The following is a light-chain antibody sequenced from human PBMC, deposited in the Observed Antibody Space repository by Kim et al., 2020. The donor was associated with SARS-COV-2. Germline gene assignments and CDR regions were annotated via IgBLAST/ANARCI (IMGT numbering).Light chain of an antibody. CDR1: QGISRS. Sequence: ASVGGRVTITCRASQGISRSLAWYQQKPGTAPKLLIYAASSLQSGVPSRFSGSGSGTDFTLTITSLQPEDFASYFCQQAKSFPLTFGGGTKVDIK. CDR2: AAS. V-gene: IGKV1-12*01. CDR3: QQAKSFPLT. J-gene: IGKJ4*01.